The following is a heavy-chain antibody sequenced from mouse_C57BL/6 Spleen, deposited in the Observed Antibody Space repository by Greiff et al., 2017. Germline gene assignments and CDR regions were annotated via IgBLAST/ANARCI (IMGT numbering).Heavy chain of an antibody. CDR3: AIYYGNLYAMDY. CDR2: IDPSDSYT. Sequence: QVQLQQPGAELVMPGASVKLSCKASGYTFTSYWMHWVKQRPGQGLEWIGEIDPSDSYTNYNQKFKGKSTLTVDKSSSTAYMQLSSLTSEDSAVYYCAIYYGNLYAMDYWGQGTSVTVSS. J-gene: IGHJ4*01. CDR1: GYTFTSYW. V-gene: IGHV1-69*01. D-gene: IGHD2-1*01.